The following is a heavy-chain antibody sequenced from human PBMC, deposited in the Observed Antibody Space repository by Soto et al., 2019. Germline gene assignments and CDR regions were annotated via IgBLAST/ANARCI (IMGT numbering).Heavy chain of an antibody. CDR1: GGSIRGEGFY. CDR3: ARAWTATAGWANWFDR. V-gene: IGHV4-31*03. Sequence: QVQLQESGPELLDPSQTLSLTGTVPGGSIRGEGFYWSGIGQYSGRGLEWIGYIHYRGSTYSTPSLKSRVTISVDTSKTQFFLKLTSVTAADTAVYYCARAWTATAGWANWFDRWGQGTLVTVSS. D-gene: IGHD6-13*01. J-gene: IGHJ5*02. CDR2: IHYRGST.